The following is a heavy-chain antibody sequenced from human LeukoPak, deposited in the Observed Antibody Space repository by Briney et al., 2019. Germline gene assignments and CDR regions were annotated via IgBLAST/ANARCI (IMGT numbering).Heavy chain of an antibody. CDR3: ARQFLDGYSIDY. CDR1: GGSISSSSYY. J-gene: IGHJ4*02. V-gene: IGHV4-39*01. D-gene: IGHD5-24*01. Sequence: SETLSLTCTVSGGSISSSSYYWGWIRQPPGKGLEWIGSIYYSGSTYYNPSLKSRVTISVDTSKNQFSLKLSSVTAADTAVYYCARQFLDGYSIDYWGQGTLVTVSS. CDR2: IYYSGST.